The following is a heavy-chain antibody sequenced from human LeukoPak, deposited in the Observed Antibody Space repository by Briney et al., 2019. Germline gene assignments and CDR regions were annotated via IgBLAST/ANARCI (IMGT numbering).Heavy chain of an antibody. CDR3: ARGGAPYSSSWTDAFDI. J-gene: IGHJ3*02. D-gene: IGHD6-13*01. CDR2: IYTSGST. Sequence: SETLSLTCTVSGGSISSYYWSWIRQPPGKGLEWIGYIYTSGSTNYNPSLKSRVTISVDTSKNQFSLKLSSVTAADTAVYYCARGGAPYSSSWTDAFDIWGQGTMVTVSS. CDR1: GGSISSYY. V-gene: IGHV4-4*08.